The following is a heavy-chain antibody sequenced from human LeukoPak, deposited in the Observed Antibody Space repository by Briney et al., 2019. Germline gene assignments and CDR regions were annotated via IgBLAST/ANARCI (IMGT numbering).Heavy chain of an antibody. CDR3: ARHRIGGVTFDY. Sequence: SETLSLTCTVSGDSIMSSYYWSWIRQPPGKGLEWIGYIYYSGSTNHNPSLKSRVTISVDTSKNQFSLKLSSVTAADTAVYYCARHRIGGVTFDYWGQGTLVTVSS. D-gene: IGHD3-16*01. CDR2: IYYSGST. CDR1: GDSIMSSYY. J-gene: IGHJ4*02. V-gene: IGHV4-59*08.